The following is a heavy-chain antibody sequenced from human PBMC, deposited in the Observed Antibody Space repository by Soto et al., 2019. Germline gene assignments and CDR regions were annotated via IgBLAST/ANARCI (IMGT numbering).Heavy chain of an antibody. D-gene: IGHD4-4*01. CDR1: GFTFSSYA. Sequence: VQLVESGGGLVKPGGSLRLSCAASGFTFSSYAMHWVRQAPGKGLEWVAVISYDGSNKYYADSVKGRFTISRDNSKNTLYLQMNSLRAEDTAVYYCAKSRNYDYYYGMDVWGQGTTVTVSS. CDR2: ISYDGSNK. V-gene: IGHV3-30-3*02. CDR3: AKSRNYDYYYGMDV. J-gene: IGHJ6*02.